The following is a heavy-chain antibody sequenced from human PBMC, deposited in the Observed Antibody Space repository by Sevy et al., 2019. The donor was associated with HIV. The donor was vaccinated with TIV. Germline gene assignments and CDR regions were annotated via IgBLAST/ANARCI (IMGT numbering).Heavy chain of an antibody. Sequence: GGSLRLSCAASGFTFSKYSMSWVRQPPGKGLEWVSTLSVGCGERNYADSVKGRFTISRDNSKSSVYLQMNNLRPEDTAVYYCAREGCTKPHDYWGQGTLVTVSS. CDR1: GFTFSKYS. J-gene: IGHJ4*02. CDR3: AREGCTKPHDY. CDR2: LSVGCGER. V-gene: IGHV3-23*01. D-gene: IGHD2-8*01.